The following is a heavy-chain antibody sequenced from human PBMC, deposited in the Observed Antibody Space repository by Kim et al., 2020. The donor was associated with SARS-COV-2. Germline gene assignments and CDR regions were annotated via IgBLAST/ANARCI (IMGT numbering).Heavy chain of an antibody. J-gene: IGHJ1*01. D-gene: IGHD3-16*01. CDR3: ARSMFDYSWGTSLKKEDV. CDR2: ISGFNSNA. Sequence: ASVKVSCKTSGYPFSSFAITWVRQAPGQGLEWMGWISGFNSNANYTEKFQGRLTMTADITTSTAYMDLRSLRSDDTAVYYCARSMFDYSWGTSLKKEDVWGQGTLLTVTS. CDR1: GYPFSSFA. V-gene: IGHV1-18*01.